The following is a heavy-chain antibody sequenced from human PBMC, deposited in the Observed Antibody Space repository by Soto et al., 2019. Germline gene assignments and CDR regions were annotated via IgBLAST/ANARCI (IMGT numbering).Heavy chain of an antibody. CDR3: ARAAVAGFDY. J-gene: IGHJ4*02. CDR1: GGSFSGYY. V-gene: IGHV4-34*01. D-gene: IGHD6-19*01. Sequence: QVQLQQWGAGLLKPSETLSLTCAVYGGSFSGYYWSWIRQPPGKGLEWIGEINHSGSTNYNPSLKXXVXIXXATSKNQFSLKLSSVTAADTAVYYCARAAVAGFDYWGQGTLVTVSS. CDR2: INHSGST.